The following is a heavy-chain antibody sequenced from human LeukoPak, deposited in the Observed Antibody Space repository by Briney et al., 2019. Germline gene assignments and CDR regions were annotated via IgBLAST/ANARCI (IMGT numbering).Heavy chain of an antibody. Sequence: PGGSLRLSYAASGFTFSSYWMHWVRQAPGKGLVWVSRINSDGSSTSYADSVKGRFTISRDNAKNTLYLQMNSLRAEDTAVYYCARALPVFYSSGWYYFDYWGQGTLVTVSS. V-gene: IGHV3-74*01. CDR2: INSDGSST. J-gene: IGHJ4*02. D-gene: IGHD6-19*01. CDR1: GFTFSSYW. CDR3: ARALPVFYSSGWYYFDY.